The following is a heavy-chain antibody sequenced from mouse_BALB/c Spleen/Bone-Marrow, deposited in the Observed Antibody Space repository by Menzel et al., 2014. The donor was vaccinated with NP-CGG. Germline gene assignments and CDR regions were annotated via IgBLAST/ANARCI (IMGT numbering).Heavy chain of an antibody. Sequence: QVQLQQSGADLVRPGSSVKISCKASGYAFSNYWMNWVKQRPGQGLEWIGQIYPGDGDTNYNGKFKGKATLTADKSSITAYMQLSSLTSEDSAVYFCARCDGYSYYFDYWGKGTTLTVSS. CDR1: GYAFSNYW. D-gene: IGHD2-3*01. V-gene: IGHV1-80*01. CDR3: ARCDGYSYYFDY. CDR2: IYPGDGDT. J-gene: IGHJ2*01.